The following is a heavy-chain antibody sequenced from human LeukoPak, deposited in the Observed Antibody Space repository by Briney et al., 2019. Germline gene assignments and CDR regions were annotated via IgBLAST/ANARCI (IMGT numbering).Heavy chain of an antibody. V-gene: IGHV1-18*01. D-gene: IGHD1-26*01. CDR2: ISPYNGNA. Sequence: ASVKVCCKTSGYTFTSYGIGWVRQAPGQGLEWMAWISPYNGNANYAQKLQGRVTVTTDTSTTTAYMELRSLRSDDTGVYYCTRDRSASGSQNYWGQGTLVTVCS. J-gene: IGHJ4*02. CDR1: GYTFTSYG. CDR3: TRDRSASGSQNY.